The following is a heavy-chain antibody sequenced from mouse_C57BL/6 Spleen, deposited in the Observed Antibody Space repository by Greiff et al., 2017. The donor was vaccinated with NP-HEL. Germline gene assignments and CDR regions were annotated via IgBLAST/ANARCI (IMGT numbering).Heavy chain of an antibody. CDR3: ARFGLRPFFDY. CDR2: INPNTGGP. J-gene: IGHJ2*01. Sequence: EVQLQQSGPELVKPGASVKISCKASGYTFTDYYMNWVKQSHGKSLEWIGDINPNTGGPSYNQKFKGKATLTVDKSSSTAYMELRSLTSEDSAVYYCARFGLRPFFDYWGQGTTLTVSS. CDR1: GYTFTDYY. V-gene: IGHV1-26*01. D-gene: IGHD2-4*01.